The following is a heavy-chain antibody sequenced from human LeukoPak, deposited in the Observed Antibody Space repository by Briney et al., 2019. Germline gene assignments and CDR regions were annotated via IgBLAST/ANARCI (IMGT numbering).Heavy chain of an antibody. CDR2: LSGSGGNP. Sequence: GGSLRLSCAASGFIFSSYAMSWVRQAPGKGLGLVSVLSGSGGNPSYADSVKGRFTISRDNSKNTLYLQMNSLIIEDTAVYYFAKGREVRYSGYDFTVVYWGGGTRVSVSS. V-gene: IGHV3-23*01. CDR3: AKGREVRYSGYDFTVVY. J-gene: IGHJ4*02. CDR1: GFIFSSYA. D-gene: IGHD5-12*01.